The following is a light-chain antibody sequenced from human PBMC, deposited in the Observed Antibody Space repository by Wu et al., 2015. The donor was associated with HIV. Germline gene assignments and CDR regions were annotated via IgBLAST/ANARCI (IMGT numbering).Light chain of an antibody. J-gene: IGKJ4*01. CDR2: DAS. CDR3: QQRSNWPLT. CDR1: QNINNY. Sequence: EIVLTQSPATLSLSPGESATLSCRASQNINNYLAWYQQKPGQAPRLLIYDASKRAIGIPARFSGSGSGTDFTLTISSLEPEDFAIYYCQQRSNWPLTFGGGTKGGD. V-gene: IGKV3-11*01.